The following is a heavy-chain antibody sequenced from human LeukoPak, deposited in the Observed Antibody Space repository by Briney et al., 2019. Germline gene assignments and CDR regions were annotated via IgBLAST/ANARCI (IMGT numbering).Heavy chain of an antibody. J-gene: IGHJ4*02. Sequence: GASVKVSCKTSGFTFTGYQMHWVRQVPGQGLEWMGRINPTNGVANYAQKFQGWVSMTRDRSIDTVYMELSRLTSDDTAMYYCARESPLGYCSAGSCYSSHFDYWGQGTLVIVSS. CDR3: ARESPLGYCSAGSCYSSHFDY. CDR2: INPTNGVA. V-gene: IGHV1-2*04. D-gene: IGHD2-15*01. CDR1: GFTFTGYQ.